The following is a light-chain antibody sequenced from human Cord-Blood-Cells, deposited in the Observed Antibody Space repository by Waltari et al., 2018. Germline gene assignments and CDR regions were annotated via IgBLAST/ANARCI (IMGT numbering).Light chain of an antibody. CDR1: QSLLHSNGYNS. V-gene: IGKV2-28*01. CDR3: MQALQTPCS. Sequence: DTVMTHSPLSLPVTPGEPAPISCRSSQSLLHSNGYNSLDWYLPKPGLSPKLLSHLGSDRAWGVAERVSGGGSGTDFTLEFSRGEAEDVGVHYRMQALQTPCSFGEETRLEIK. CDR2: LGS. J-gene: IGKJ2*04.